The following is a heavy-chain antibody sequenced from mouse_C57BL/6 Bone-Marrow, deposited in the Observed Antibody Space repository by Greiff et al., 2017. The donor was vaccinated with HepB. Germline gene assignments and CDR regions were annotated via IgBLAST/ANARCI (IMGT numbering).Heavy chain of an antibody. D-gene: IGHD1-1*01. CDR2: IDPSDSYT. CDR3: ARYYYGINYAMDY. Sequence: VQLQQPGAELVRPGTSVKLSCKASGYTFTSYWMHWVKQRPGQGLEWIGVIDPSDSYTNYNQNFKGKATLTVDTSSSTAYMQLSSLTSEDSAVYYCARYYYGINYAMDYWGQGTSVTVSS. V-gene: IGHV1-59*01. J-gene: IGHJ4*01. CDR1: GYTFTSYW.